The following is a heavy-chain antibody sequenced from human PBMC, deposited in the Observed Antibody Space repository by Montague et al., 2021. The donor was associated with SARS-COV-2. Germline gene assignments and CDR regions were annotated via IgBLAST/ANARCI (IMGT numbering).Heavy chain of an antibody. J-gene: IGHJ6*03. CDR2: IHHGGST. CDR1: GGSFSTYS. V-gene: IGHV4-34*01. Sequence: SETLSLTCAVHGGSFSTYSWNWIRQPPGKGLEWIGEIHHGGSTNYNPSLKSRVTISADTSKNQFSLKLTSVAAADTAVYYCARLGDAVVPSPILGVGPYYSYYYMDVWGKGTTVTVSS. CDR3: ARLGDAVVPSPILGVGPYYSYYYMDV. D-gene: IGHD3-10*01.